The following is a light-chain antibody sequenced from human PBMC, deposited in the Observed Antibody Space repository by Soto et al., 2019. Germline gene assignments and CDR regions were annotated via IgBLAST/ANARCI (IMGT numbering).Light chain of an antibody. J-gene: IGLJ3*02. CDR2: DVS. V-gene: IGLV2-11*01. Sequence: QLVLTQPRSVSGSPGQSVTISCTGTSSDVGGYNYVSWYQQHPGKAPKLMIYDVSKRPSGVPDRFSGSKSGNTASLTISGLQAEDEADYYCCSYAGSYDWVFGGGTKLTVL. CDR1: SSDVGGYNY. CDR3: CSYAGSYDWV.